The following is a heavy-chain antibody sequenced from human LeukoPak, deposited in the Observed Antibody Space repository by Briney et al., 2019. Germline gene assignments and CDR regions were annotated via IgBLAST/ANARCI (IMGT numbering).Heavy chain of an antibody. CDR1: GGSIGTYS. CDR3: RAERVVVAAIVDY. CDR2: ISDIGSI. J-gene: IGHJ4*02. V-gene: IGHV4-59*12. Sequence: PSETLSHTCTVSGGSIGTYSWNWIRQPPGKGLEWIAYISDIGSINYNPSLKSRVTISVDTSKNQFSLKLSSVTAADTAVYYCRAERVVVAAIVDYWGQGILVTVSS. D-gene: IGHD2-15*01.